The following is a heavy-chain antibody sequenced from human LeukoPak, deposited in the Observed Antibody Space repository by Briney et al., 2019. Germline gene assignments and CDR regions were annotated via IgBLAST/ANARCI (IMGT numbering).Heavy chain of an antibody. CDR3: ARYGIAAAGTYDAFDI. Sequence: PGGSLRLSCAASGFTFSSYAMHWVRRAPGKALEWVATISSDGGNRYYSDSVKGRFTISRDNSKNSLYLQMNSLRAEDTAVYYCARYGIAAAGTYDAFDIWGQGTMVTVSS. J-gene: IGHJ3*02. V-gene: IGHV3-30-3*01. CDR1: GFTFSSYA. D-gene: IGHD6-13*01. CDR2: ISSDGGNR.